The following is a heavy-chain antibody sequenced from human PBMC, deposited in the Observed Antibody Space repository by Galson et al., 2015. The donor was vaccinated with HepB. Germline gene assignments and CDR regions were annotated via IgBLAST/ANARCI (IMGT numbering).Heavy chain of an antibody. CDR1: GFTFSSYW. CDR3: ARTVDSSGYHTRKIFDY. J-gene: IGHJ4*02. Sequence: SLRLSCAASGFTFSSYWMSWVRQAPGKGLEWVANIKQDGSEKYYVDSVKGRFTISRDNAKNSLYLQMNSLRAEDTAVYYCARTVDSSGYHTRKIFDYWGQGTLVTVSS. V-gene: IGHV3-7*03. CDR2: IKQDGSEK. D-gene: IGHD3-22*01.